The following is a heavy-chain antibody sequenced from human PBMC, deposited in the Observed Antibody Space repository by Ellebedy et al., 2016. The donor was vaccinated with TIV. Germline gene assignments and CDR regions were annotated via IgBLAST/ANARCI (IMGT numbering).Heavy chain of an antibody. Sequence: ASVKVSCKASAYTFTKYYMHWVRQAPGQGLEWMGMINPSGGSTSYAQKFQGRVTMTRDTSTSTVYMELSSLRSEDTAVYYCTCLQLGIADYFDYWGQGALVTVSS. V-gene: IGHV1-46*01. CDR2: INPSGGST. D-gene: IGHD6-13*01. J-gene: IGHJ4*02. CDR3: TCLQLGIADYFDY. CDR1: AYTFTKYY.